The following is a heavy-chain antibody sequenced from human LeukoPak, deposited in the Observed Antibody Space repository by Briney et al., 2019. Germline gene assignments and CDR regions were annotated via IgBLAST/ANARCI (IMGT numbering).Heavy chain of an antibody. Sequence: KPSETLSLTCTVSGGSISSYYWSWIRQPPGKGLEWIGYIYYSGSTNYNPSLKSRVTISVDTSKNQFSLKLSSVTAADTAVHYCARVSVGLGTYYYYYGMDVWGQGTTATVSS. J-gene: IGHJ6*02. CDR2: IYYSGST. CDR3: ARVSVGLGTYYYYYGMDV. CDR1: GGSISSYY. D-gene: IGHD3-16*01. V-gene: IGHV4-59*01.